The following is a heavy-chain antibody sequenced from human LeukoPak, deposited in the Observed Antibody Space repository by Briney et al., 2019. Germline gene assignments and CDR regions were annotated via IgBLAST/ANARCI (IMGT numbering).Heavy chain of an antibody. J-gene: IGHJ6*02. Sequence: ASVKVSCKASGYTFTSYYMHWVRQAPGQGLEWMGWISAYNGNTNYAQKLQGRVTMTTDTSTSTAYVELRSLRSDDTAVYYCARGITMVRGVIKGMDVWGQGTTVTVSS. D-gene: IGHD3-10*01. CDR3: ARGITMVRGVIKGMDV. V-gene: IGHV1-18*04. CDR2: ISAYNGNT. CDR1: GYTFTSYY.